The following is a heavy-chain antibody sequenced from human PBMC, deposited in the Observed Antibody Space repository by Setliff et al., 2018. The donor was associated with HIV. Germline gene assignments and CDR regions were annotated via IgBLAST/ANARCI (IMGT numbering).Heavy chain of an antibody. CDR2: IIPIFGTT. J-gene: IGHJ6*02. D-gene: IGHD6-19*01. CDR3: ARDPSIAVAGAAV. V-gene: IGHV1-69*13. Sequence: SVKVSCKASGGTFTSYAISWVRQAPGQGLEWMGGIIPIFGTTNYAQKFQGRVTITADEWTSTAYMELSSLRSEDTAVYYCARDPSIAVAGAAVWGQGTTVTVSS. CDR1: GGTFTSYA.